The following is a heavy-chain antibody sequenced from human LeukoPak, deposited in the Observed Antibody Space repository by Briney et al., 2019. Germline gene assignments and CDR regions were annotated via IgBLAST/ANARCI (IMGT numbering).Heavy chain of an antibody. CDR2: ISAYNGNT. D-gene: IGHD3-16*01. V-gene: IGHV1-18*01. CDR1: GYTFTSYG. CDR3: ARDPLGEWLPDNRADY. Sequence: ASVKVSCKASGYTFTSYGISWVRQAPGQGLEWMGWISAYNGNTNYAQKLQGRVTMTTDTSTSTAYMELRSLRSDDTAVYYCARDPLGEWLPDNRADYWGQGTLVTVSS. J-gene: IGHJ4*02.